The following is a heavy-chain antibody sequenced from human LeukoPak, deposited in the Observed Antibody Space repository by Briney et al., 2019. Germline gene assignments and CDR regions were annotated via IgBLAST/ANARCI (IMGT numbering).Heavy chain of an antibody. CDR2: ISGGGYT. CDR1: GFTFSSYV. Sequence: GGSLRLSCAASGFTFSSYVMSWVRQAPGKGLEWVSAISGGGYTYYADSVKGRFTISRDNSNNTLYVQMNRLRAEDTAVYYWAKDLSRSGYDSFDYWGQGTLVTVSS. V-gene: IGHV3-23*01. D-gene: IGHD5-12*01. CDR3: AKDLSRSGYDSFDY. J-gene: IGHJ4*02.